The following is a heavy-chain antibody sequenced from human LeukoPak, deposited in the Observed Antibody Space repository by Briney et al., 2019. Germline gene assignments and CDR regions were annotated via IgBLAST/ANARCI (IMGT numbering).Heavy chain of an antibody. V-gene: IGHV3-11*01. CDR3: ARDPQMGQYYYDSSGYFDY. J-gene: IGHJ4*02. Sequence: GGSLRLSCAASGFTFSDYYMSWLRQAPGKGLEWVSYISSSGSTIYYADSVKGRFTISRDNAKNSLYLQMNSLRAEDTAVYYCARDPQMGQYYYDSSGYFDYWGQGTLVTVSS. D-gene: IGHD3-22*01. CDR2: ISSSGSTI. CDR1: GFTFSDYY.